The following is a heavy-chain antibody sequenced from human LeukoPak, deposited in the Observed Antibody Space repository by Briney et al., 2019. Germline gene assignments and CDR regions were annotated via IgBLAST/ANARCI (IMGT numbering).Heavy chain of an antibody. CDR2: ISSSSSYI. D-gene: IGHD3-16*01. J-gene: IGHJ4*02. V-gene: IGHV3-21*01. CDR3: ARDPLGAPYYFDY. CDR1: GFTFSSYS. Sequence: GGSLRLSCAASGFTFSSYSMNWVRQAPGKGLEWVSSISSSSSYIYYADSVKGRFTISIGNAKNSLYLQMNSLRAEDTAVYYCARDPLGAPYYFDYWGQGTLVTVSS.